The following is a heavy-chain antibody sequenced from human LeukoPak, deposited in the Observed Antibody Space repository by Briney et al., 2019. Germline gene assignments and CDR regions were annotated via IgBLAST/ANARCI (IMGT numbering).Heavy chain of an antibody. CDR2: IYYSGST. Sequence: SETLSLTCAVYGGSFSGYYWSWIRQPPGKGLEWIGSIYYSGSTYYNPSLKSRVTISVDTSKNQFSLKLSSVTAADTAVYYCAASIAAGPWGQGTLVTVSS. V-gene: IGHV4-34*01. CDR1: GGSFSGYY. J-gene: IGHJ5*02. D-gene: IGHD6-6*01. CDR3: AASIAAGP.